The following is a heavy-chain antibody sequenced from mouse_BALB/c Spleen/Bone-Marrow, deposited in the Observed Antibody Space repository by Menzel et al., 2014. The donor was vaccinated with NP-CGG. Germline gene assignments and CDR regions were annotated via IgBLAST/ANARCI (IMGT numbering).Heavy chain of an antibody. CDR3: ARAGGYGNYWAWFAY. J-gene: IGHJ3*01. D-gene: IGHD2-10*02. V-gene: IGHV14-3*02. CDR2: IDPANGNT. CDR1: GFNIKDTY. Sequence: EVKLQESGAELVKPGASVKLSCTASGFNIKDTYMHWVKQRPEQGLEWIGRIDPANGNTKYDPKFQGKATITADTSSNTAYLQLSSLTSEDTAVYYCARAGGYGNYWAWFAYWGQGNQVTVSA.